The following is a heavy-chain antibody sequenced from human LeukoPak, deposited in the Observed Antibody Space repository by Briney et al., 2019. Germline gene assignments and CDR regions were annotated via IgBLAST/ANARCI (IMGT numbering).Heavy chain of an antibody. CDR2: ISYDGSNK. CDR3: AKDLNYYGDY. J-gene: IGHJ4*02. CDR1: GFTFSSYG. Sequence: GGSLRLSCAASGFTFSSYGMHWVRQAPGKGLEWVAVISYDGSNKYYADSVKGRFTISRDNSKNTLYLQMNSLRAEDTAAYYCAKDLNYYGDYWGQGTLVTVSS. V-gene: IGHV3-30*18.